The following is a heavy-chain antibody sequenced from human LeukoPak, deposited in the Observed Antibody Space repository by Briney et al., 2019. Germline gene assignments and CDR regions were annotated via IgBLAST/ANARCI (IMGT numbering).Heavy chain of an antibody. Sequence: GGSLRLSCAASGFTFSSYSMNWVRQAPGKGLEWVSSISSSSSCIYYADSVKGRFTISRDNAKNSLYLQMNSLRAEDTAVYYCARDLATVTTGWFDPWGQGTLVTVSS. D-gene: IGHD4-17*01. V-gene: IGHV3-21*01. CDR3: ARDLATVTTGWFDP. CDR1: GFTFSSYS. CDR2: ISSSSSCI. J-gene: IGHJ5*02.